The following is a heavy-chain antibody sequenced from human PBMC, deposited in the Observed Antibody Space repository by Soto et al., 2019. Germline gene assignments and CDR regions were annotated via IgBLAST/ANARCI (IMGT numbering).Heavy chain of an antibody. V-gene: IGHV4-34*01. Sequence: PSETLSLTFAVYGGSFSGDYWSWIRQPPGKGLEWIGEINHSGSTNYNPSLKSRVTISVDTSKNQFSLKLSSVTAADTAVYYCALSLRYFDWPDYWGQGTLVTVSS. J-gene: IGHJ4*02. CDR2: INHSGST. CDR1: GGSFSGDY. CDR3: ALSLRYFDWPDY. D-gene: IGHD3-9*01.